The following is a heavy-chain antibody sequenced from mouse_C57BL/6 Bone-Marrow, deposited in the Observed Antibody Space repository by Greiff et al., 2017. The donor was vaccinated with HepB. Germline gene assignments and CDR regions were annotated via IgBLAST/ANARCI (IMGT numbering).Heavy chain of an antibody. D-gene: IGHD2-4*01. V-gene: IGHV14-2*01. Sequence: EVQVVESGAELVKPGASVKLSCTASGFNIKDYYMHWVKQRTEQGLEWIGRIDPEDGETKYAPKFQGKATITADTSSNTAYLQLSSLTAEDTAVYYCARLDYYDYDGPEPWFAYWGQGTLVTVSA. CDR2: IDPEDGET. J-gene: IGHJ3*01. CDR1: GFNIKDYY. CDR3: ARLDYYDYDGPEPWFAY.